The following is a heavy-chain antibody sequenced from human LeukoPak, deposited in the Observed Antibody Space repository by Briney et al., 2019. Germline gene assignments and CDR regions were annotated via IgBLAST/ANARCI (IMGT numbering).Heavy chain of an antibody. CDR3: ARVHQRGLRWYLPPDY. D-gene: IGHD4-23*01. CDR1: GYTFTSYD. Sequence: ASVKVSCKASGYTFTSYDINWVRQATGQGLEWMGWMNPNSGNTGYAQKFQDRLTMTTDTSTSTAYMELRRLRSEDTAVYYCARVHQRGLRWYLPPDYWGQGTLVTVSS. V-gene: IGHV1-8*01. CDR2: MNPNSGNT. J-gene: IGHJ4*02.